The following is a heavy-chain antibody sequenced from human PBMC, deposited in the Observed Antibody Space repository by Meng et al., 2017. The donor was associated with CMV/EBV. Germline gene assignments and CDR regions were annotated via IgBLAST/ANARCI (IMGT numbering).Heavy chain of an antibody. CDR1: GGSISSGDYY. Sequence: HAHAEEAGPGLGKPSQPLSLPCTVSGGSISSGDYYWSWIRQPPGKGLEWIGYIYYSGSTYYNPSLKSRVTISVDTSKNQFSLKLSSVTAADTAVYYCARVTSRVAGAFDYWGQGTLVTVSS. D-gene: IGHD1-14*01. CDR2: IYYSGST. J-gene: IGHJ4*02. CDR3: ARVTSRVAGAFDY. V-gene: IGHV4-30-4*08.